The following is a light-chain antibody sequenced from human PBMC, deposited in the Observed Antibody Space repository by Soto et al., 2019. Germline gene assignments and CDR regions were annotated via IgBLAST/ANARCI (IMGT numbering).Light chain of an antibody. Sequence: QAVVTQEPSLTVSPGGTVTLTCGSSTGAVTSGHWPHWFQQKPGQAPRTLIYDTINKHSWTPARFSGSVLGGKAALTLSGAQPADEADSSCLVIFTGVGEVFGTGTKVTVL. J-gene: IGLJ1*01. V-gene: IGLV7-46*01. CDR2: DTI. CDR1: TGAVTSGHW. CDR3: LVIFTGVGEV.